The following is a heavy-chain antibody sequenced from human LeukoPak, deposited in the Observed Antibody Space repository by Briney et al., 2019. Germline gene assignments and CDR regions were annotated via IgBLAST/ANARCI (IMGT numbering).Heavy chain of an antibody. D-gene: IGHD2-15*01. V-gene: IGHV1-69*13. CDR2: IIPIFGTA. CDR3: ARDLGVVVVAAMVAESYYGMDV. J-gene: IGHJ6*01. Sequence: SVKVSCKASGYTFINYGISWVRQAPGQGLEWMGGIIPIFGTANYAQKFQGRVTITADESTSTAYMELSSLRSEDTAVYYCARDLGVVVVAAMVAESYYGMDVWGQGTTVTVSS. CDR1: GYTFINYG.